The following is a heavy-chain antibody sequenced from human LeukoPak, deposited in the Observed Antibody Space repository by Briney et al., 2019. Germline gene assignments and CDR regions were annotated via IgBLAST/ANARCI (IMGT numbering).Heavy chain of an antibody. J-gene: IGHJ4*02. Sequence: GRSLRLSCAASGFTFSSYGMHWVRQAPGKGLKWVAVIWYDGSNKYYADSVKGRFTISRDNSKNTLYLQMNSLRAEDTAVYYCARDLDADMITFGGVIVTPPAYWGQGTLVTVSS. CDR2: IWYDGSNK. CDR1: GFTFSSYG. CDR3: ARDLDADMITFGGVIVTPPAY. D-gene: IGHD3-16*02. V-gene: IGHV3-33*01.